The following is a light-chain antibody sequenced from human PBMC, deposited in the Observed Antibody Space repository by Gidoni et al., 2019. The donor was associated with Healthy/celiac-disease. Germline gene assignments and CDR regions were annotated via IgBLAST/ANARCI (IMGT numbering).Light chain of an antibody. J-gene: IGKJ4*01. Sequence: DIVMTQTPLSLSVTPGQPASISCKSIQSLLHSDGKSYLYWYLQKPCQSPQLLIYEVSIRFSGVPDRFSGSWSGTDFTLKISRVEAEDVGVYYCMQGIHLRLTFGGGTKVEIK. CDR1: QSLLHSDGKSY. CDR3: MQGIHLRLT. CDR2: EVS. V-gene: IGKV2-29*02.